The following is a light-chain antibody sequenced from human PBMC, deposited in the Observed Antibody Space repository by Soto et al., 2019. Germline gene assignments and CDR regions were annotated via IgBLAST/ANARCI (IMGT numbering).Light chain of an antibody. CDR3: CSCAGSSTFVV. CDR2: EDN. V-gene: IGLV2-23*02. J-gene: IGLJ2*01. CDR1: SSDVGSYNL. Sequence: QSALTQPASVSGSPGQSITISCTGTSSDVGSYNLVSWYQQHPGKGPKLMIYEDNKRPSGVSNRFSGSKSGNTASLTISGLQAEDEADYYCCSCAGSSTFVVFGGGTKVTVL.